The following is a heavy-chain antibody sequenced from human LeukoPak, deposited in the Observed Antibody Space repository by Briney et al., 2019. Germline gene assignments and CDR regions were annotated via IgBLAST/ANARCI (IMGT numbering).Heavy chain of an antibody. V-gene: IGHV1-2*02. J-gene: IGHJ4*02. CDR3: ARGSDVFWSGYSSSY. CDR2: INPNSGGT. CDR1: GYTFTGYY. Sequence: GASVKVSCKASGYTFTGYYMHWVRQAPGQGLEWMGWINPNSGGTNYAQKFQGRVTMTRDTSISTAYMELSRLRSDDTAVYYCARGSDVFWSGYSSSYWGQGTLVTVSS. D-gene: IGHD3-3*01.